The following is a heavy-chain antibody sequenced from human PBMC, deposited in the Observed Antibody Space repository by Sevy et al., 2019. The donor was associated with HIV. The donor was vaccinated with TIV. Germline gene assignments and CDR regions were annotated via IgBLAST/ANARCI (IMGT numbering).Heavy chain of an antibody. J-gene: IGHJ6*02. CDR2: ISAYNGNT. V-gene: IGHV1-18*04. CDR3: ARDWGDGYNRRYYYYYYGMDV. Sequence: ASVKVSCKASGYTFTSYGISWVRQAPGQGLEWMGWISAYNGNTNYGQKLQGRVTMTTDTSTSTAYMELRSLRSDDTAVYYCARDWGDGYNRRYYYYYYGMDVWGQGTTVTVSS. D-gene: IGHD5-12*01. CDR1: GYTFTSYG.